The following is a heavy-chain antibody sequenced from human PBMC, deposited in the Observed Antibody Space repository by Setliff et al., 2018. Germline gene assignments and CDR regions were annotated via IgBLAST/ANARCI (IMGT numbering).Heavy chain of an antibody. CDR1: GYTFVNYG. CDR2: INPGGLSS. J-gene: IGHJ4*02. V-gene: IGHV1-46*01. CDR3: ARINFYVSSGFYYASDY. Sequence: ASVKVSCKASGYTFVNYGINWVRQATGQGLEWVGIINPGGLSSSSTQKFEGRVTMTRDTSTSTVYMELKDLTSDDTALYYCARINFYVSSGFYYASDYWGQGTLVTVSS. D-gene: IGHD3-22*01.